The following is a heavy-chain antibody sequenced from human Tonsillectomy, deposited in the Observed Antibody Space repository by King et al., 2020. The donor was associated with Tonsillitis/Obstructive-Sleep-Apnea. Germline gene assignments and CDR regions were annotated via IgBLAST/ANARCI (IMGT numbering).Heavy chain of an antibody. J-gene: IGHJ3*02. Sequence: QLQESGPGLVKPSETLSLTCTVAGGSVSSGSYYWSCVRQPPGKGLEWFGYIYYSGCTNYNPSPKSRVTISVDTSKNQFSLKLSSVTAADTAVYYCARETHSNAFDIWGQGTMVTVSS. CDR3: ARETHSNAFDI. D-gene: IGHD2-21*01. CDR1: GGSVSSGSYY. V-gene: IGHV4-61*01. CDR2: IYYSGCT.